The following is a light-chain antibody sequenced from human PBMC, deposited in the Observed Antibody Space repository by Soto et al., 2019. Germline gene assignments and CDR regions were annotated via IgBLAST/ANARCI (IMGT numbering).Light chain of an antibody. V-gene: IGKV1-5*03. CDR3: QQYCPSPLT. Sequence: DIEMTQSPSTLSSSVGDRATITCRASQTISTWLAWYQQKPGKAPKLLIYKASSIEGGVPSRFSGSGSGTEFTITSSSLQPDDFATYYCQQYCPSPLTFGGGTTVDIK. CDR2: KAS. CDR1: QTISTW. J-gene: IGKJ4*01.